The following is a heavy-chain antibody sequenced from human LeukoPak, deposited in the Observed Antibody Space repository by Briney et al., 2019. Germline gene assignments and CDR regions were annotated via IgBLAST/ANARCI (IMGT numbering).Heavy chain of an antibody. CDR1: GYTFTSYG. D-gene: IGHD6-19*01. Sequence: ASVKVSCKASGYTFTSYGISWVRQPPGQGLEWMGWISAYNGNTNYAQKLQGRVTMTTDTSTSTAYMELRSLRSDDTAVYYCARDLITGIAVAEDYWGQGTLVTVSS. J-gene: IGHJ4*02. CDR2: ISAYNGNT. V-gene: IGHV1-18*01. CDR3: ARDLITGIAVAEDY.